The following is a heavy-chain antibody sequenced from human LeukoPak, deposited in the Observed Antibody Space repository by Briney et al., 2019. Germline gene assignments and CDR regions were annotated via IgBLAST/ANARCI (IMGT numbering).Heavy chain of an antibody. CDR1: GFTFSSYG. CDR3: TRGTLDY. Sequence: GGSLRLSCAASGFTFSSYGMHWVRQAPGKGVEGVAVICYDESKKYYADSVKGGFTISRDNSKNTLYLQMNSLRAEDTAVYYCTRGTLDYWGQGTLVTVSS. J-gene: IGHJ4*02. V-gene: IGHV3-33*01. D-gene: IGHD1/OR15-1a*01. CDR2: ICYDESKK.